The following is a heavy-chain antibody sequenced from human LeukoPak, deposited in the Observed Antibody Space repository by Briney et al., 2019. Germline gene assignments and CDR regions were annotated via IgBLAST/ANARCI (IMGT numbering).Heavy chain of an antibody. CDR3: ARGRPWGYGSGSYCLDY. V-gene: IGHV4-34*01. CDR1: GGSFSGYY. CDR2: INHSGST. D-gene: IGHD3-10*01. Sequence: SETLSLTCAVYGGSFSGYYWSWIRQPPGKGLEWIGEINHSGSTNYNPSLKSRVTISVDTSKNQFSLKLSSVTAADTAVYYCARGRPWGYGSGSYCLDYWGQGTLVTVSS. J-gene: IGHJ4*02.